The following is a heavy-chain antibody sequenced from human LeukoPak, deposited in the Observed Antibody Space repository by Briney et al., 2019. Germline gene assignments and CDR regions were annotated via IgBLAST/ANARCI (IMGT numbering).Heavy chain of an antibody. CDR3: ARDDTVGIFDI. CDR2: VDHTGRP. CDR1: GGSMRTYF. J-gene: IGHJ4*02. V-gene: IGHV4-59*01. D-gene: IGHD7-27*01. Sequence: SETLSLTCSVSGGSMRTYFWSWIRQTPGKGLEWIGYVDHTGRPKDNPSLKRRVSFSVDTSRDQFSLSLSSVTPADTALYFCARDDTVGIFDIWGQGIMVTVSS.